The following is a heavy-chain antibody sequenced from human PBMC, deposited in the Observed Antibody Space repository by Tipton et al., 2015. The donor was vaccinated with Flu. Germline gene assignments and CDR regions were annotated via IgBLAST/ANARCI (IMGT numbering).Heavy chain of an antibody. D-gene: IGHD1-1*01. CDR3: ARDPGCFDF. J-gene: IGHJ3*01. Sequence: SLRLSCAASGFRLSSYWMSWVRQAPGKGLEWVANIKEDGSEEHHADSVKGRFTISRDNAKNSLFLQMNTLRAEDTAIYYCARDPGCFDFWGQGTLVTVSS. CDR1: GFRLSSYW. CDR2: IKEDGSEE. V-gene: IGHV3-7*01.